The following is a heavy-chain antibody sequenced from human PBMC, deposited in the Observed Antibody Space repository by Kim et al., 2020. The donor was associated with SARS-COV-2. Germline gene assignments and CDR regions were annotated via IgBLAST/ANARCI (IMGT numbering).Heavy chain of an antibody. CDR1: GGPISGSSYY. J-gene: IGHJ4*02. CDR3: AYEAVAGYYIDY. CDR2: IYPIGST. D-gene: IGHD6-19*01. V-gene: IGHV4-39*01. Sequence: SETLSLTCTVSGGPISGSSYYWGWIRQPPGKGLEWIGNIYPIGSTYYNPSLKNRVTMSVDTSKNQFSLKLRSATAADTAVYYCAYEAVAGYYIDYWGQGTLVIVSS.